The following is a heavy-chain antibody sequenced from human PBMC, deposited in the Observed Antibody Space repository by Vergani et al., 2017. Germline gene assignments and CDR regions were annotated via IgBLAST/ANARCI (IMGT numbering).Heavy chain of an antibody. CDR1: GGSISSYY. V-gene: IGHV4-4*09. D-gene: IGHD4-17*01. CDR3: AGTTVTTRGPNAFDI. CDR2: IYTSGST. J-gene: IGHJ3*02. Sequence: QVQLQESGPGLVKPSETLSLTCTVSGGSISSYYWSWIRQPPGKGLEWIGYIYTSGSTNYNPSLKSRVTISVDTSNNQFSLKLSSVTAADTAVYYCAGTTVTTRGPNAFDIWGQGTMVTVSS.